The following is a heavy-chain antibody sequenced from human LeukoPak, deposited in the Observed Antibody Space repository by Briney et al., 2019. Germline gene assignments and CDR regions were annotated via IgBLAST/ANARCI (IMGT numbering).Heavy chain of an antibody. J-gene: IGHJ4*02. CDR2: IYYTGTT. V-gene: IGHV4-39*07. CDR1: GASISNSSHY. CDR3: ARVVAVAGTFPDS. Sequence: SETLSLTCIVSGASISNSSHYWGWIRQGPGKGLEWIGNIYYTGTTYYAPSLKSRITISIDTSKSQFSLKVSSVTAADTAVYFCARVVAVAGTFPDSWGQGTLVTVSS. D-gene: IGHD6-19*01.